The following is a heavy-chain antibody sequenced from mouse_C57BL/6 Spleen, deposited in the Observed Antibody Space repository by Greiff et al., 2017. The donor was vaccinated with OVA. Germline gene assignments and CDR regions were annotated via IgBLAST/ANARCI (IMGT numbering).Heavy chain of an antibody. CDR1: GYTFTDYY. CDR2: INPNNGGT. CDR3: ARHYSNSYYFDY. V-gene: IGHV1-26*01. D-gene: IGHD2-5*01. J-gene: IGHJ2*01. Sequence: EVQLQQSGPELVKPGASVKISCKASGYTFTDYYMNWVKQSHGKSLEWIGDINPNNGGTSYNQKFKGKATLTVDKSSSTAYMELRSLTSEDSAVYYCARHYSNSYYFDYWGQGTTLTVSS.